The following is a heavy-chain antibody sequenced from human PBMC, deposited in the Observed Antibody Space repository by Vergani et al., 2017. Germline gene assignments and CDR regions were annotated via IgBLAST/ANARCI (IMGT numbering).Heavy chain of an antibody. D-gene: IGHD6-13*01. Sequence: QVQLQESGPGLVKPSETLSLTCTVSGGSISSYYWSWIRQPPGKGLEWIGYIYYSGSTNYNPSLKSRVTISVDTSKNQFSLKLSSVTAADTAVYYCAKDRYSSSWYSLVDFDYWGQGTLVTVSS. CDR2: IYYSGST. CDR1: GGSISSYY. J-gene: IGHJ4*02. V-gene: IGHV4-59*01. CDR3: AKDRYSSSWYSLVDFDY.